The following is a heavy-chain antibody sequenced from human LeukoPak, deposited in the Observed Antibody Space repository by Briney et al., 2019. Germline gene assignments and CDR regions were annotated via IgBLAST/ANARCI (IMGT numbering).Heavy chain of an antibody. Sequence: GGSLRLSCAASGFTFSSYAMSWVRQAPGNGLEWVSAISGSGGSTYYADSVKGRFTISRDNSKNTLYLQMNSLRAEDTAVYYCAKDSRSGWWADLDYWGLGTLVTVSS. CDR1: GFTFSSYA. V-gene: IGHV3-23*01. CDR3: AKDSRSGWWADLDY. CDR2: ISGSGGST. D-gene: IGHD6-19*01. J-gene: IGHJ4*02.